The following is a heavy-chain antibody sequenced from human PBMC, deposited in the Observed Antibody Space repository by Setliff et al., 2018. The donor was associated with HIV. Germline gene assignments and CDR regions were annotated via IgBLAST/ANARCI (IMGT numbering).Heavy chain of an antibody. D-gene: IGHD4-4*01. Sequence: GGSLRLSCEASGFTFNNYGMHWVRQAPGEGLEWVAVTSFDGGIKYYADSVKGRFTIYKDNSKNTLYLQMNNLRTEDTAIYYCVIDPTVPSPDYFDYWGQGTLVTVSS. CDR3: VIDPTVPSPDYFDY. J-gene: IGHJ4*02. CDR2: TSFDGGIK. V-gene: IGHV3-30*03. CDR1: GFTFNNYG.